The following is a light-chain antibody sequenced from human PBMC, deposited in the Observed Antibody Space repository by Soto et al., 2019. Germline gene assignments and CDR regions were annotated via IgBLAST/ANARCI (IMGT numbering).Light chain of an antibody. Sequence: ETVMTQSPATLSVSPGERATLSCRASQSVSSNLAWYQQRPGQAPRLLVYGAFTRAAGIPSRFSVSGSGTDFTLTISSLQSEDFAVYFCQQYNNWPRTFGGGTKVEIK. J-gene: IGKJ4*01. CDR2: GAF. CDR3: QQYNNWPRT. V-gene: IGKV3-15*01. CDR1: QSVSSN.